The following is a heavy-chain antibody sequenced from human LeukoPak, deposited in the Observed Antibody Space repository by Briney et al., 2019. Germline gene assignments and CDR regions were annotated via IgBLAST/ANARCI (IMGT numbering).Heavy chain of an antibody. V-gene: IGHV3-11*04. CDR2: ISSSGSTI. CDR1: GVIFSDYY. J-gene: IGHJ4*02. Sequence: PGGSLRLSCVASGVIFSDYYMTWIRQAPGKGLEWISYISSSGSTIYYADSVKGRFTISRDNAKNSLYLQMNSLRAEDTAVYYCAREYYGVIKYWGQGTLVTVSS. CDR3: AREYYGVIKY. D-gene: IGHD4-17*01.